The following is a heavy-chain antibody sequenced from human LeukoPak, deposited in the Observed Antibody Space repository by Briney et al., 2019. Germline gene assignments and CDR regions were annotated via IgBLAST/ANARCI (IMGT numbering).Heavy chain of an antibody. Sequence: ASVKVSCKASGYTFTSYGISWVRQAPGQGLEWMGWISAYNGNTNYAQKLQGRVTMTTDTSTSTAYMELRSLRSDDTAVYYCAREVLWFWELSQYDFDYWGQGTLVTVSS. CDR2: ISAYNGNT. J-gene: IGHJ4*02. CDR1: GYTFTSYG. V-gene: IGHV1-18*01. CDR3: AREVLWFWELSQYDFDY. D-gene: IGHD3-10*01.